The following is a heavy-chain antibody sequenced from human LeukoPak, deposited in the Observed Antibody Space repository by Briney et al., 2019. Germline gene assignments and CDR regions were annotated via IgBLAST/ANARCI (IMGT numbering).Heavy chain of an antibody. V-gene: IGHV4-34*01. J-gene: IGHJ4*02. Sequence: PSETLSLTCAVYGGSFSGYYWSWIRQPPGKGVEWIGEINHSGSTNYNPSLKSRVTISVDTSKNQFSLKLSSVTAADTAVYYCARGAEGSILTGYFYYSDYWGQGTLVTVSS. CDR1: GGSFSGYY. CDR2: INHSGST. CDR3: ARGAEGSILTGYFYYSDY. D-gene: IGHD3-9*01.